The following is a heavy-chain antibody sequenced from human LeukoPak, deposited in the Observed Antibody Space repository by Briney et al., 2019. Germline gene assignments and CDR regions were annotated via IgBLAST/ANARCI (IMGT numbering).Heavy chain of an antibody. CDR2: IYHSGST. J-gene: IGHJ4*02. CDR3: ARQRQWLVGLPSNYFDY. D-gene: IGHD6-19*01. Sequence: SSETLSLTCAVSGGSISSSNWWSWVRQPPGKGLEWIGEIYHSGSTNYNPSLKSRVTISVDTSKNQFSLKLSSVTAADTAVYYCARQRQWLVGLPSNYFDYWGQGTLVTVSS. CDR1: GGSISSSNW. V-gene: IGHV4-4*02.